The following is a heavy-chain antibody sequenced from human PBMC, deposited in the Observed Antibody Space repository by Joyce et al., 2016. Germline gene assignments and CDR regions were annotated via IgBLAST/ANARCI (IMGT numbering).Heavy chain of an antibody. CDR1: GYIFTTYG. D-gene: IGHD3-22*01. CDR2: ISAHHGNT. CDR3: ARDIHYYNSSGYYWGAFDI. J-gene: IGHJ3*02. Sequence: QVQLVQSGSEVKKPGASVEVSCKASGYIFTTYGISWVRQAPGQGFEWRGGISAHHGNTKYARKVQGRVTMTIDTSTSRAYMELESQRADDTALYYCARDIHYYNSSGYYWGAFDIWGQGTMVSVSS. V-gene: IGHV1-18*01.